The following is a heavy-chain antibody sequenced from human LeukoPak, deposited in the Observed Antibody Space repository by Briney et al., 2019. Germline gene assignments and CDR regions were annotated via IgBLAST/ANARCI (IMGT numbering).Heavy chain of an antibody. Sequence: GGSLRLSCAASGFTFSSYGMHWVRQAPGKGLECVAVISYDGSNKYYADCVKGRFPIYRENSKNTLYLQMNSLRVEDTALYYCAKGSSWADWGQGTLVTVSS. D-gene: IGHD6-13*01. V-gene: IGHV3-30*18. J-gene: IGHJ4*02. CDR2: ISYDGSNK. CDR1: GFTFSSYG. CDR3: AKGSSWAD.